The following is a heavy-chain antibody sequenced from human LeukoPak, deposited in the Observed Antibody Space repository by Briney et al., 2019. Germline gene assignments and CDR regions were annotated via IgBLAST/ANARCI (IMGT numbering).Heavy chain of an antibody. CDR2: INHSGST. CDR3: ARGVDY. CDR1: GGSFSGYY. V-gene: IGHV4-34*01. Sequence: WETLSLTCAVYGGSFSGYYWSWIRQPPGKGLEWIGEINHSGSTNYNPSLKSRVTISVDTSKNQFSLKLSSVTAADTAVYYCARGVDYRGQGTLVTVSS. J-gene: IGHJ4*02.